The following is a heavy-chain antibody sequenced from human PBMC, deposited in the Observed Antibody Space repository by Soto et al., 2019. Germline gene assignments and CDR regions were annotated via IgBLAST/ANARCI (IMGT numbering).Heavy chain of an antibody. Sequence: RLSCASSGFAFSSHALNWVRHAPGKGLKWVSSITNTGLTTHYADSVKGRFTISRDNSKNTLYVQMNNLRADDTAVYYCAKGFDHRATRRTDHWDQRTLVTV. V-gene: IGHV3-23*01. CDR3: AKGFDHRATRRTDH. CDR2: ITNTGLTT. CDR1: GFAFSSHA. J-gene: IGHJ4*02. D-gene: IGHD2-2*01.